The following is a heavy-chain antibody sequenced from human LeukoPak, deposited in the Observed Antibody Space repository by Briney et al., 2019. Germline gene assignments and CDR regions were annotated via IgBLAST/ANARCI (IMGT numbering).Heavy chain of an antibody. CDR1: GSSISSSSYY. CDR2: IYYSGNT. D-gene: IGHD2-2*01. J-gene: IGHJ5*02. V-gene: IGHV4-39*07. Sequence: KPSETLSPTCTVSGSSISSSSYYWGWIRQPPGKGLEWIGSIYYSGNTYYNPSLKSRVTMSVDTSKNQLSLKLSSVTAADTAVYYCARDSVPAAIPSSWLDPWGQGTLVTVSS. CDR3: ARDSVPAAIPSSWLDP.